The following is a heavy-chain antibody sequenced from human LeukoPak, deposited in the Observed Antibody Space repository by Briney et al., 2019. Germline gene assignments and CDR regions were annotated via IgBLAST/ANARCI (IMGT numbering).Heavy chain of an antibody. Sequence: TGGSLRLSCAASGFTFSSYAMSWVRQAPGKGLEWVSAISGSGGSTYYADSVKGRFTISRDNSKNTLYLQMNSLRAEDTAVYHCATQIDYDFWSGYYGYWGQGTLVTVSS. CDR3: ATQIDYDFWSGYYGY. J-gene: IGHJ4*02. D-gene: IGHD3-3*01. CDR2: ISGSGGST. CDR1: GFTFSSYA. V-gene: IGHV3-23*01.